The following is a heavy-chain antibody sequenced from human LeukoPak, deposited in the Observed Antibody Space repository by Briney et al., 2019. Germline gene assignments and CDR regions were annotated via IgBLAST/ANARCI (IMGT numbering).Heavy chain of an antibody. D-gene: IGHD1-14*01. V-gene: IGHV4-4*02. CDR2: IHRSGST. J-gene: IGHJ4*02. CDR1: LDSTTSNF. CDR3: AREIVGGFNPGAY. Sequence: SETLSLTCTVSLDSTTSNFWSWVRQPPGKGLEWIGEIHRSGSTNYNPSLQSRVTISIDRSKNQIALELSSVTAADTAVYYCAREIVGGFNPGAYWGQRTLVTVSS.